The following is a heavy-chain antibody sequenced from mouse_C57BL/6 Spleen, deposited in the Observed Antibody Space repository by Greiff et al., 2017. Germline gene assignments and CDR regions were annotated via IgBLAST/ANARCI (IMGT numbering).Heavy chain of an antibody. Sequence: VQLQQSDAELVKPGASVKISCKVSGYTFTDHTIHWMKQRPEQGLEWIGYIYPRDGSTKYNEKFKGKATLTADKSSSTAYMQLNSLTSEDSAVYFCAREGKNYYGSSYYFDYWGQGTTLTVSS. D-gene: IGHD1-1*01. CDR1: GYTFTDHT. V-gene: IGHV1-78*01. J-gene: IGHJ2*01. CDR3: AREGKNYYGSSYYFDY. CDR2: IYPRDGST.